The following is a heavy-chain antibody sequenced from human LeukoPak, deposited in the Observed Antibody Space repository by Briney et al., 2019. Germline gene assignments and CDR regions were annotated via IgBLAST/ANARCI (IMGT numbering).Heavy chain of an antibody. Sequence: GGSLRLSCPASGFTFSLYAMNWVRQAPGKGLEWISYINSGGDDIHYAASVKGRFTISRDDARNTLYLQLSSLRADDTAVHYCARDTIQPGLIDDWGQGTLVTVSS. CDR1: GFTFSLYA. J-gene: IGHJ4*02. CDR2: INSGGDDI. D-gene: IGHD2-2*01. V-gene: IGHV3-21*05. CDR3: ARDTIQPGLIDD.